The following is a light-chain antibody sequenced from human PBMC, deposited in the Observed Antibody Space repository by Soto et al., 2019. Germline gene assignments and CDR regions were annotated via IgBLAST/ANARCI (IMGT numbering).Light chain of an antibody. CDR1: QSLLHSNGYNY. CDR2: LGS. CDR3: MQALQTPYT. Sequence: DIVMTQSPLSLPVTPGEPASISCRSSQSLLHSNGYNYLDWYLQKPGQSPQLLIYLGSNRASGVPERVSGSGSGTDFNLKISRVEAEDVGVYYCMQALQTPYTFGQGTKLEIK. J-gene: IGKJ2*01. V-gene: IGKV2-28*01.